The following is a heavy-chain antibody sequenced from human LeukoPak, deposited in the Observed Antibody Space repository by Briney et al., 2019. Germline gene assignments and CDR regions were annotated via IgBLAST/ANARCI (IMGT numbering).Heavy chain of an antibody. D-gene: IGHD3-3*01. V-gene: IGHV4-4*09. CDR2: VYTSGST. J-gene: IGHJ4*02. Sequence: SETLSLTCTVSGSISSYYWSWIRQPPGKGLEWIGYVYTSGSTNYNPSLKSRVTISVDTSKNQFSLKVTSVTAADTAVYYCARFYDAPYFFDFWGQGALVTVSS. CDR1: GSISSYY. CDR3: ARFYDAPYFFDF.